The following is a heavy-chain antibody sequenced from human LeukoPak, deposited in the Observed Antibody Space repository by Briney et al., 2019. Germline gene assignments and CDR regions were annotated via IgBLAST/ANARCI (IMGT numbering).Heavy chain of an antibody. CDR1: GFTFTDYG. V-gene: IGHV3-33*01. Sequence: GGSLRLSCAASGFTFTDYGMHWVRQAPGKGLEWVAVIWYDESKKYYADSVKGRFTISRDTSKNTLYLQMSSLRAEDTAVYYCARGPSVVAVGPPDYWGQGTLVTVSS. D-gene: IGHD2-2*01. CDR2: IWYDESKK. J-gene: IGHJ4*02. CDR3: ARGPSVVAVGPPDY.